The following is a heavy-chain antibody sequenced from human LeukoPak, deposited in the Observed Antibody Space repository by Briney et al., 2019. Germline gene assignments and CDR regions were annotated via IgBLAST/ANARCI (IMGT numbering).Heavy chain of an antibody. CDR3: ARHAYCGGDCSYYYYMDV. Sequence: SVKVSCKASGGTFSSYAISWVRQAPGQGLEWMGGIIPIFGTANYAQKFQGRVTITADKSTSTAYMELSSLRSEDTAVYYCARHAYCGGDCSYYYYMDVWGKGTTVTVSS. D-gene: IGHD2-21*02. V-gene: IGHV1-69*06. CDR2: IIPIFGTA. J-gene: IGHJ6*03. CDR1: GGTFSSYA.